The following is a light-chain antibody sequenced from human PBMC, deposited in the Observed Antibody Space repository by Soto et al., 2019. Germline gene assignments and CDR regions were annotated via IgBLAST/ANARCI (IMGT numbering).Light chain of an antibody. Sequence: DIPMTPSPSFVSSSVGGRVTITFRASQGISNWLAWYRQKPGKAPDLLISSASSLQSGVPSRFSGSGSGTDFTLTISSLQPEDFAIYYCQQTHSFPITFGQGTRLEIK. J-gene: IGKJ5*01. CDR1: QGISNW. CDR3: QQTHSFPIT. CDR2: SAS. V-gene: IGKV1D-12*01.